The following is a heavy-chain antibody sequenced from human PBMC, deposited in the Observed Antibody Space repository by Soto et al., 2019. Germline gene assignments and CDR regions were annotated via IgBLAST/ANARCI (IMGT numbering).Heavy chain of an antibody. CDR2: SRNKGYSYTT. D-gene: IGHD2-21*01. CDR1: GFTFSDHF. CDR3: IYCGFYQNLHIMDV. Sequence: PGGSLRLSCAASGFTFSDHFMDWVRQAPGQGPEWVGRSRNKGYSYTTEYAASVKGRFTISRDDSENTLFLRMNSLKTEDTAVYYRIYCGFYQNLHIMDVWGQGTTVTVSS. J-gene: IGHJ6*02. V-gene: IGHV3-72*01.